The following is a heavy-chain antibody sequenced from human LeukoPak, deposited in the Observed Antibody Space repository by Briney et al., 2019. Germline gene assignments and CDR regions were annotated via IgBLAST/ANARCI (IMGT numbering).Heavy chain of an antibody. CDR1: GFTFNTYG. CDR2: ISSTGGGT. CDR3: AKEYGYTYGEFDY. Sequence: PGGTLRLSCVGSGFTFNTYGMNWVRQAPGKGLEWVSSISSTGGGTYYAPSVKGRFVISRDFSKSTLYLQMDSLRAEDTAVYYCAKEYGYTYGEFDYWGQGTLVTVSS. D-gene: IGHD5-18*01. V-gene: IGHV3-23*01. J-gene: IGHJ4*02.